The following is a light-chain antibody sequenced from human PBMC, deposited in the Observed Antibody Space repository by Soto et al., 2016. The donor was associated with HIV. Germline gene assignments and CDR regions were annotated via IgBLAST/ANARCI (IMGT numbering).Light chain of an antibody. CDR2: DAS. CDR3: QQYNSYPFT. Sequence: DIQMTQSPSSLSASVGDRVSITCQASQDISNYLNWYQQKLGKAPKLLIYDASNLEPGVPSKFSGSGYGTDFTLTISSLQSDDFATYYCQQYNSYPFTFGPGTKVDIK. V-gene: IGKV1-33*01. J-gene: IGKJ3*01. CDR1: QDISNY.